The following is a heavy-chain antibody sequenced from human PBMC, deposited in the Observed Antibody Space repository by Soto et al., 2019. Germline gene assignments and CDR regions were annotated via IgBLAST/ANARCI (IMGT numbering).Heavy chain of an antibody. J-gene: IGHJ4*02. CDR3: AKFALARDVDY. CDR2: ISDSGGST. Sequence: EVQLLESGGGLVQPGGSLRLSCAASGFTFSNYVMNWVRQAPGKGLEWVSGISDSGGSTYYADSVKGRCTISRDNSKNTLGVRMNSMRAEDTALCFCAKFALARDVDYWGQGTLVTVSS. V-gene: IGHV3-23*01. D-gene: IGHD6-13*01. CDR1: GFTFSNYV.